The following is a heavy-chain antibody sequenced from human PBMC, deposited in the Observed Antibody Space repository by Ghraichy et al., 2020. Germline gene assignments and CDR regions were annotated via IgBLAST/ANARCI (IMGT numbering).Heavy chain of an antibody. CDR3: AKEDYAGNSGFDH. D-gene: IGHD4-23*01. CDR1: GFTFSDYA. J-gene: IGHJ4*01. Sequence: LSLTCAASGFTFSDYAMSWVRQPPGKGLEWVSAISPSGAGTYYAGSVKGRFTISRNNSKNTLYLQMNSLRAEDTALYYCAKEDYAGNSGFDHWGHGALVTVSS. V-gene: IGHV3-23*01. CDR2: ISPSGAGT.